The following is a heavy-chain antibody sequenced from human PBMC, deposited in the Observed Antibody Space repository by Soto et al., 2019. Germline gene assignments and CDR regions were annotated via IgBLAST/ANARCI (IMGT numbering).Heavy chain of an antibody. CDR2: IMPVFDIV. Sequence: QVQLVQSETEVKKPGSSVKVSCKASGGTFSSYGITWVRLVPGQGLEWMGGIMPVFDIVNYAQKFQGRVSITADKSTSTAYMELSSLRSEDTAVYYCARYYDIWTGYFGSWGQGTLVTVSS. CDR1: GGTFSSYG. D-gene: IGHD3-9*01. J-gene: IGHJ4*02. CDR3: ARYYDIWTGYFGS. V-gene: IGHV1-69*17.